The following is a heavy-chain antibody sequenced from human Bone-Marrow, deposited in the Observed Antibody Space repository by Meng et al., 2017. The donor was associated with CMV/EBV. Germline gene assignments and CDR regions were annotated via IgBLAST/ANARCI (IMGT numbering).Heavy chain of an antibody. CDR3: ARKWDFVSPLDH. V-gene: IGHV3-74*01. CDR1: GFTFSSYW. CDR2: INIDGSST. J-gene: IGHJ4*02. Sequence: GESLKISCAASGFTFSSYWMHWVRQAPGKGLVWVALINIDGSSTSYADSVQGRFTISRDNAKNARYLRMSSLRAEETAVYYCARKWDFVSPLDHWGQGTLVTVSS. D-gene: IGHD1-26*01.